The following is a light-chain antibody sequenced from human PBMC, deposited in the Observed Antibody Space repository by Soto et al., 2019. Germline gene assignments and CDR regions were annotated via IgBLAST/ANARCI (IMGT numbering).Light chain of an antibody. CDR3: MQSTQLPPT. CDR1: QSLLHITGETF. CDR2: EVS. V-gene: IGKV2D-29*02. J-gene: IGKJ5*01. Sequence: DVVMTQTPLSLSVAPGQPASISCKSSQSLLHITGETFLFWYLQKQGQSTQLLIYEVSTRVSGVPDRFSGSGSGTDFTLEISRVETDDVGIYYCMQSTQLPPTFGQGTRLGIE.